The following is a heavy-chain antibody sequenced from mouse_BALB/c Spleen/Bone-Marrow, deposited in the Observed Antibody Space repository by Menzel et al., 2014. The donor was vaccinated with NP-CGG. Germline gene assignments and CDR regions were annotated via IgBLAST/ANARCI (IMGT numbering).Heavy chain of an antibody. Sequence: EVKLMESGGGLVQPGGSRKLSCAASGFTFSSFGMHWVRQAPEKGLEWVAYISSGSSTIYYADTVKGRFTISRDNPKNTLFLQMTSLRSEDTAMYYCARSDGNYDYAMDYWGQGTSVTVYS. V-gene: IGHV5-17*02. J-gene: IGHJ4*01. CDR2: ISSGSSTI. CDR1: GFTFSSFG. CDR3: ARSDGNYDYAMDY. D-gene: IGHD2-1*01.